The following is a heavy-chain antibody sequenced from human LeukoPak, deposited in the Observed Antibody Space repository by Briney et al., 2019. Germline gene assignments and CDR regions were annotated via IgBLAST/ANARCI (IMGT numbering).Heavy chain of an antibody. D-gene: IGHD1-26*01. CDR1: GYTFTGYY. V-gene: IGHV1-2*02. CDR3: ARDPPVGASPSDAFDI. Sequence: ASVKVSCKASGYTFTGYYMHWVRQAPGQGLEWMGWINPNSGGTNYAQKFQGRVTMTRDTSISTAYMELSGLRSDDTAVYYCARDPPVGASPSDAFDIWGQGTMVTVSS. J-gene: IGHJ3*02. CDR2: INPNSGGT.